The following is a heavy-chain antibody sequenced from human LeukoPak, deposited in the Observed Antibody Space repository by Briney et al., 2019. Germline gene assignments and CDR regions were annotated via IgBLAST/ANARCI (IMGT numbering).Heavy chain of an antibody. CDR1: GFTFSSYS. CDR2: ISSSSSTI. Sequence: PGGSLRLSCAASGFTFSSYSMNWVRQAPGKGLEWVSYISSSSSTIYYADSVKGRFTISRDNAKNSLYLQMNSLRAEDTAVYYCARYSIQSTDIVVVPAAIERYYMDVWGKGTTVTVSS. D-gene: IGHD2-2*02. V-gene: IGHV3-48*01. CDR3: ARYSIQSTDIVVVPAAIERYYMDV. J-gene: IGHJ6*03.